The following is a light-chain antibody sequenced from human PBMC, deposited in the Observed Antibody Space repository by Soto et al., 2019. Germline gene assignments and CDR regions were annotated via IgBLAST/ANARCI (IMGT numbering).Light chain of an antibody. CDR2: RAS. J-gene: IGKJ1*01. Sequence: DIQMTQSPSSLSGSVGDRVTISCRASQNIVNYLHWYQRKPGTAPRLLISRASTVRSGVPPRFSGSGSGRDFTLTISSLRPEDIGTHFCQQTYSIPWTFGPGTRVEI. CDR1: QNIVNY. CDR3: QQTYSIPWT. V-gene: IGKV1-39*01.